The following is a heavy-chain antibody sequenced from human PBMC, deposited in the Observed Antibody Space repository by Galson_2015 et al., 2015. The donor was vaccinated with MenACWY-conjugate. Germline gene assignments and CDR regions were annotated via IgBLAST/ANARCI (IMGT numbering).Heavy chain of an antibody. Sequence: SVKVSCKVSGYTLTELSMHWVRQAPGKGLEWMGGFDPEDGETIYAQKFQGRVTITEDTSTDTAYMELSSLRSEDTAVYYCATKKPGAYDSSGYYSCWGQGTLVTVSS. CDR3: ATKKPGAYDSSGYYSC. CDR2: FDPEDGET. J-gene: IGHJ4*02. V-gene: IGHV1-24*01. CDR1: GYTLTELS. D-gene: IGHD3-22*01.